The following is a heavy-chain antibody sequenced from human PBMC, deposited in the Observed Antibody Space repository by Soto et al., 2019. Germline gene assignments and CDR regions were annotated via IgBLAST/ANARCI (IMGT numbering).Heavy chain of an antibody. CDR2: INPNSGGT. Sequence: GASVKVSCKASGYTFTGYYMHWVRQAPGQGLEWMGWINPNSGGTNYAQKFQGRVTMTRDTSISTAYMELSRLRSDDTAVYYCARDLAEVIVVVPAASDYWGQGTLVTVSS. V-gene: IGHV1-2*02. CDR1: GYTFTGYY. D-gene: IGHD2-2*01. J-gene: IGHJ4*02. CDR3: ARDLAEVIVVVPAASDY.